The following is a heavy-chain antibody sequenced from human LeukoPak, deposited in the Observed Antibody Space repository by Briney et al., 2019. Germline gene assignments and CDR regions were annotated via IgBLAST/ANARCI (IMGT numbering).Heavy chain of an antibody. V-gene: IGHV4-59*01. CDR3: ARVYSVGANPADY. CDR2: IYYSGST. CDR1: GGSISSYY. D-gene: IGHD1-26*01. J-gene: IGHJ4*02. Sequence: PSETLSLTCTVSGGSISSYYWSWLRQPPGKGLEWIGYIYYSGSTNYNPSLKSRVTISVDTSKNQFSLKLRSVTAADTAVYYCARVYSVGANPADYWGQGTLVTVSS.